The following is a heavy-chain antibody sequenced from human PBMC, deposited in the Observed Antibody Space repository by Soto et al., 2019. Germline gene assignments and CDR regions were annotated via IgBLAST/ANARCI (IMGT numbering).Heavy chain of an antibody. Sequence: SETLSLICKVSGFPLRSALFWGWIRQPPGKGLEWIGSSYQPGSGNVLHSPSTYTNPSLDGRVAISVDTSRNEFFLKLTSVTAADTAVYFCARSAVYADSTGSYHVFDPWGKGTL. D-gene: IGHD3-22*01. CDR1: GFPLRSALF. CDR3: ARSAVYADSTGSYHVFDP. V-gene: IGHV4-38-2*02. J-gene: IGHJ5*02. CDR2: SYQPGSGNVLHSPST.